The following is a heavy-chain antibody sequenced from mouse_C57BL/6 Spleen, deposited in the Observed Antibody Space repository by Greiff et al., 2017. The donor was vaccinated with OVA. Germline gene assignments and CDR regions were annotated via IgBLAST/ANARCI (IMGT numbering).Heavy chain of an antibody. Sequence: EVQLQESGPGLVKPSQSLSLTCSVTGYSITSGYYWNWIRQFPGNKLEWMGYISYDGSNNYNPSLKNRISITRDTSKNQFFLKLNSVTTEDTATYYCARDWLTGDWYFDVWGTGTTVTVSS. CDR3: ARDWLTGDWYFDV. V-gene: IGHV3-6*01. CDR2: ISYDGSN. CDR1: GYSITSGYY. D-gene: IGHD4-1*01. J-gene: IGHJ1*03.